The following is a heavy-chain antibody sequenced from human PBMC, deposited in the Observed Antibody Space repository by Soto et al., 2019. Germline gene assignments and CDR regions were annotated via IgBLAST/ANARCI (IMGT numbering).Heavy chain of an antibody. CDR2: IFSTGST. CDR3: ARVKPPLLELEVGEAWFAT. D-gene: IGHD1-1*01. Sequence: QVQLQESGPGLVKPSQTLSLTCTVSGGSISSGDYYWSWIRQPPGKGLEWIGYIFSTGSTYYNSSPKSRITVSVDTSKTQFSLKLTSVTAADTAVYYCARVKPPLLELEVGEAWFATWGQGTLVTASS. V-gene: IGHV4-30-4*01. CDR1: GGSISSGDYY. J-gene: IGHJ5*02.